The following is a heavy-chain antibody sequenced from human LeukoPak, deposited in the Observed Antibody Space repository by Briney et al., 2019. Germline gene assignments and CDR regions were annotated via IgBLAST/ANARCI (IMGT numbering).Heavy chain of an antibody. D-gene: IGHD4-17*01. V-gene: IGHV3-23*01. CDR3: AKLSFTVTPDY. CDR2: ISGSGGST. Sequence: GGSLRLSCAASGFTFSRHAMSWVRQAPGTGLEWVSAISGSGGSTYYADSVKRRFTISRDNSKNTLYLQMNSLRAEDTAGYYCAKLSFTVTPDYWGQGTLVTVSS. J-gene: IGHJ4*02. CDR1: GFTFSRHA.